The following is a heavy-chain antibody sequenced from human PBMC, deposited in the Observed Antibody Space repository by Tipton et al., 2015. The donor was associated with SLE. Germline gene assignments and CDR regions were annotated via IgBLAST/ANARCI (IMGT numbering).Heavy chain of an antibody. CDR2: IYYSGST. CDR1: GGSISSSSYY. V-gene: IGHV4-39*07. Sequence: TLSLTCTVSGGSISSSSYYWGWIRQPPGKGLEWIGTIYYSGSTYYNPSLKSRVTISVDTSKNQFSLKLSSVTAADTAVYYCARRIGEAFEIWGQGTMVSVSS. CDR3: ARRIGEAFEI. D-gene: IGHD3-10*01. J-gene: IGHJ3*02.